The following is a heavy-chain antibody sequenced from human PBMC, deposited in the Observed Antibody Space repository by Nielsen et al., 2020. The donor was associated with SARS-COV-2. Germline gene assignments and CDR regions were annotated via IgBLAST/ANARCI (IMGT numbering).Heavy chain of an antibody. J-gene: IGHJ3*02. CDR1: GGSFSGYY. CDR3: ARVVPDSSGYYPDVFDI. CDR2: INHSGST. V-gene: IGHV4-34*01. D-gene: IGHD3-22*01. Sequence: GSLRLSCAVYGGSFSGYYWSWIRQPPGKGLEWIGEINHSGSTNYNPSLKSRVTISVDTSKNQFSLKLSSVTAADTAVYYCARVVPDSSGYYPDVFDIWGQGTMVTVSS.